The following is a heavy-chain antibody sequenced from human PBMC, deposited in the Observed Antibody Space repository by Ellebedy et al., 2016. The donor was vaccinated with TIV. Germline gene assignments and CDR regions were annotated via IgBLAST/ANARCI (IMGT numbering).Heavy chain of an antibody. CDR1: GGSFSGYY. J-gene: IGHJ4*02. CDR2: MQHSGST. V-gene: IGHV4-34*01. Sequence: SETLSLTCAVYGGSFSGYYWSWIRQPPGKGLEWIGEMQHSGSTNYIPSLKGRVTMSADTSKNQFSLKLNSLTAADTAVYFCARESDSQFYFDYWGQGSLVTVSS. CDR3: ARESDSQFYFDY.